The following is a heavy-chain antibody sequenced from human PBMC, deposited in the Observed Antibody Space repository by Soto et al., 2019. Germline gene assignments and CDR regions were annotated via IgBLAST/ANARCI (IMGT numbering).Heavy chain of an antibody. D-gene: IGHD4-17*01. CDR2: IYPGDSDT. V-gene: IGHV5-51*01. J-gene: IGHJ3*02. Sequence: GESLRISCKGSGYSFTSYWIGWVRQMPGKGLEWMGIIYPGDSDTRYSPSFQGQVTIPADKSISTAYLQWSSLKASDTAMYYYPKATYGDDAFYTWAQGTMLTFSS. CDR1: GYSFTSYW. CDR3: PKATYGDDAFYT.